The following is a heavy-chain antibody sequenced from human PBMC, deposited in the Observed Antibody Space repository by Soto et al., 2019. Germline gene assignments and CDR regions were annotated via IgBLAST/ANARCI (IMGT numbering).Heavy chain of an antibody. CDR3: AKSRVIVVPAAPDY. CDR2: ISGSGGGP. CDR1: GFTFSNFV. V-gene: IGHV3-23*01. D-gene: IGHD1-26*01. J-gene: IGHJ4*02. Sequence: LRLSCAASGFTFSNFVMSWVRQAPGKGLEWVSSISGSGGGPSYADSVRGRFTISSDNSNNTLYLQMSSLRAEDTAIYYCAKSRVIVVPAAPDYWGQGTLVTVSS.